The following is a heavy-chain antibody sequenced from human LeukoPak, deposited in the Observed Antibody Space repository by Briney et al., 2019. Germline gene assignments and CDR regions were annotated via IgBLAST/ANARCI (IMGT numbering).Heavy chain of an antibody. Sequence: GASVKVSCKASGGTFSRHAISWVRQAPGQGLEWMGGIIPIFGTANYAQKFQGRVTITADESTSTAYMELSSLRSEDSAVYYCAREVGIRGHFDYWGRGTPVTVSS. CDR3: AREVGIRGHFDY. CDR1: GGTFSRHA. V-gene: IGHV1-69*13. CDR2: IIPIFGTA. J-gene: IGHJ4*02. D-gene: IGHD1-26*01.